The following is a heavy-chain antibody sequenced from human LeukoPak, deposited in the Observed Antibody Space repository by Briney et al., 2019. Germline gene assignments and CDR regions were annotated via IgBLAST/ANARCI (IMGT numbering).Heavy chain of an antibody. J-gene: IGHJ5*02. Sequence: ASVTVSCKASGYTFTGYYMHWVRQAPGQGLEWMGWINPNSGGTNYAQKFQGRVTMTRETSISTAYMELSRLRSDDTAVYYCARDGSSNGLGENWFALWGQGTLVTVSS. V-gene: IGHV1-2*02. CDR3: ARDGSSNGLGENWFAL. CDR1: GYTFTGYY. D-gene: IGHD3-10*01. CDR2: INPNSGGT.